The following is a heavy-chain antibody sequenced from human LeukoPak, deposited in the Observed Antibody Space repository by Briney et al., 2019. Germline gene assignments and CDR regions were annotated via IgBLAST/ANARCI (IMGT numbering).Heavy chain of an antibody. J-gene: IGHJ6*02. CDR2: IIPILGIA. CDR1: GGTFSSYA. CDR3: ARAQRGIAVAGTNYGMDV. D-gene: IGHD6-19*01. Sequence: ASVKVSCKASGGTFSSYAISWVRQAPGQGLEWMGRIIPILGIANYAQKFQGRVTITADKSTSTAYMELSSLRSEDTAVYYCARAQRGIAVAGTNYGMDVWGQGTTVTVSS. V-gene: IGHV1-69*04.